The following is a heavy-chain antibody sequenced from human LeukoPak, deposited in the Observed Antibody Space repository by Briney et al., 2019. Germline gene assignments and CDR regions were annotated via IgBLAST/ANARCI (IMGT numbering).Heavy chain of an antibody. CDR1: GGSISSNNYY. Sequence: SETLSLTCTVSGGSISSNNYYWGWIRPPPGQGLVWIVSIYYGGYTYYNPSIKSRVTISVDTSKNQFSLKLSSVTAADTAIYYCQSRFLEWLLDYWGQGTLVTVSS. V-gene: IGHV4-39*01. CDR2: IYYGGYT. CDR3: QSRFLEWLLDY. D-gene: IGHD3-3*01. J-gene: IGHJ4*02.